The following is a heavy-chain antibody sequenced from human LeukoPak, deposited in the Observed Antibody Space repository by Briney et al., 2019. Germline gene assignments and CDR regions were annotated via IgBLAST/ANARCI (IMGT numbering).Heavy chain of an antibody. Sequence: SVKVSCKASGGTFSSYAISWVRQAPGQGLEWMGRIIPILGIANYAQKFQGRVTITADKSTSTAYMELSSLRSEDTAVYYCARMRLGSGFDYWGQGTLVTVSS. D-gene: IGHD6-19*01. V-gene: IGHV1-69*04. J-gene: IGHJ4*02. CDR2: IIPILGIA. CDR1: GGTFSSYA. CDR3: ARMRLGSGFDY.